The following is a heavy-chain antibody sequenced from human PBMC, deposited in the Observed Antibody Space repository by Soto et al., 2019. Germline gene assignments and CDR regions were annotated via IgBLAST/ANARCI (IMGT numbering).Heavy chain of an antibody. CDR3: ARAEYSSSWDTYYYYGMDV. Sequence: QVQLVESGGGLVKPGGSLRLSCAASGFTFSDYYMSWIRQAPGKGLEWVSYISSSSSYTNYADSVKGRFTISRDNAKNSLELQMHSLRAEDTAVYYCARAEYSSSWDTYYYYGMDVWGQGTTVTVSS. V-gene: IGHV3-11*06. CDR2: ISSSSSYT. CDR1: GFTFSDYY. J-gene: IGHJ6*02. D-gene: IGHD6-13*01.